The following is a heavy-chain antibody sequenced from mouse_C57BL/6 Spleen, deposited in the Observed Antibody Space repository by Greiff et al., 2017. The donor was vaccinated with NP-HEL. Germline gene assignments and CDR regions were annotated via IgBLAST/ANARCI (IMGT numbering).Heavy chain of an antibody. J-gene: IGHJ1*03. CDR1: GFSLTSYG. Sequence: VQLQQSGPGLVQPSQSLSITCTVSGFSLTSYGVHWVRQSPGKGLEWLGVIWSGGSTDYNAAFISRLSISKDNSKSQVFFKMNSLQADDTAIYYCATVVASPYWYFDVWGTGTTVTVSS. CDR2: IWSGGST. CDR3: ATVVASPYWYFDV. D-gene: IGHD1-1*01. V-gene: IGHV2-2*01.